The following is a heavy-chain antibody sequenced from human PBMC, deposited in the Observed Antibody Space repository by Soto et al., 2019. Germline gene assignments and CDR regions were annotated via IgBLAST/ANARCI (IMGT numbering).Heavy chain of an antibody. CDR3: ARLPYSSSWYYYYYGMDV. Sequence: PGESLKISCKGSGYSFISYWIGWVRQMPGKGLEWMGIIYPGDSDTRYSPSFQGQVTISADKSISTAYLQWSSLKASDTAMYYCARLPYSSSWYYYYYGMDVWGQGTTVTVSS. CDR1: GYSFISYW. J-gene: IGHJ6*02. D-gene: IGHD6-13*01. CDR2: IYPGDSDT. V-gene: IGHV5-51*01.